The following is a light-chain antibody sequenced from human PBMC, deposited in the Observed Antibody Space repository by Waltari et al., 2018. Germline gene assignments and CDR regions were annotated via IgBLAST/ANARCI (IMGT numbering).Light chain of an antibody. J-gene: IGKJ1*01. Sequence: EVVVTQSPGTLSLSPGERATLSCRASQSVSSSYLAWYQQKPGQAPRLLIFGTSSRATGIPDRFSGRGSGADFTLTISGLEPEDFAVYYCHQYGDSPGMFGQGTQVEIK. CDR1: QSVSSSY. CDR3: HQYGDSPGM. CDR2: GTS. V-gene: IGKV3-20*01.